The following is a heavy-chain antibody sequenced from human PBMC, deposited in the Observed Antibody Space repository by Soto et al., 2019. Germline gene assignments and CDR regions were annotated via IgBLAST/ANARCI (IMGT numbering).Heavy chain of an antibody. CDR1: GFTFSSYS. CDR2: ISSSSSYI. J-gene: IGHJ6*03. CDR3: ARGVSDFWSGYRGHYYYMDV. V-gene: IGHV3-21*01. D-gene: IGHD3-3*01. Sequence: GGSLRLSCAASGFTFSSYSMNWVRQAPGKGLEWVSSISSSSSYIYYADSVKGRFTISRDNAKNSLYLQMNSLRAEDTAVYYCARGVSDFWSGYRGHYYYMDVWGKGTTVTVSS.